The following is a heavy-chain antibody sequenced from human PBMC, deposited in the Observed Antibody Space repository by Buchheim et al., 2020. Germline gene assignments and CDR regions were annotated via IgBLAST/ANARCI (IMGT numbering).Heavy chain of an antibody. CDR1: GGSISSDDYY. Sequence: QVQLQESGPGLVKPSQTLSLTCTVSGGSISSDDYYWSWIRQPPGKGLEWIGYIYYSGSTYYNPSLKSRLTISADTSRNPFSLKLSSVTAADTAVYYCARDINGRADYWGQGTL. D-gene: IGHD3-10*01. V-gene: IGHV4-30-4*01. CDR3: ARDINGRADY. J-gene: IGHJ4*02. CDR2: IYYSGST.